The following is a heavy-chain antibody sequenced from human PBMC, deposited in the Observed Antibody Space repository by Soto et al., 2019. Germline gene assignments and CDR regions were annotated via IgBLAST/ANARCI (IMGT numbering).Heavy chain of an antibody. CDR2: IYYSGST. CDR3: ARSPYSNSWYYFDY. Sequence: PSETLSLTCTVSGGSISSYYWSWIRQPPGKGLEWIGYIYYSGSTNYNPSLKSRVTISVDTSKNQFSLKLSSVTAADTAVYYCARSPYSNSWYYFDYWGQGTLVTVSS. J-gene: IGHJ4*02. D-gene: IGHD6-6*01. V-gene: IGHV4-59*01. CDR1: GGSISSYY.